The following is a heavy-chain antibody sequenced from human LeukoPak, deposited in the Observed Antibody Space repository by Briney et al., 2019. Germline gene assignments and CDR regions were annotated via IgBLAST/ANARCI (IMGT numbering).Heavy chain of an antibody. V-gene: IGHV3-9*01. J-gene: IGHJ6*02. CDR1: GFTFYDYA. Sequence: GGSLRLSCAASGFTFYDYAMHWVRQAPGRGLEWVSGISRNSGSIGYADSVKGRFTISRDNAKNSLYLQMNSLRAEDTALYYCATEMAAWADVWGQGTTVTVSS. CDR3: ATEMAAWADV. CDR2: ISRNSGSI. D-gene: IGHD5-24*01.